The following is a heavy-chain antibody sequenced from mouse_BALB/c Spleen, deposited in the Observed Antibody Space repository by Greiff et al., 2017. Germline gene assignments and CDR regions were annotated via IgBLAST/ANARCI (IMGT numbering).Heavy chain of an antibody. CDR1: GFNIKDTY. J-gene: IGHJ2*01. V-gene: IGHV14-3*02. CDR3: ASAYYGNFDY. Sequence: EVKLVESGAELVKPGASVKLSCTASGFNIKDTYMHWVKQRPEQGLEWIGRIDPANGNTKYDPKFQGKATITADTSSNTAYLQLSSLTSEDTAVYYCASAYYGNFDYWGQGTTLTVSS. CDR2: IDPANGNT. D-gene: IGHD2-10*01.